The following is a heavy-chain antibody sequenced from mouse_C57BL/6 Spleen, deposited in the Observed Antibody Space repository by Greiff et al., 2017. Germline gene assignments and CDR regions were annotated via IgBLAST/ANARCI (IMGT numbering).Heavy chain of an antibody. V-gene: IGHV14-4*01. CDR2: IDPENGDT. CDR1: GFNIKDDY. J-gene: IGHJ2*01. Sequence: VQLQQSGAELVRPGASVKLSCTASGFNIKDDYMHWVKQRPEQGLEWIGWIDPENGDTEYASKFQGKATITADTSSNTAYLQLSSLTSEDTAVYYCTSWYEGFDYWGQGTTRTVSS. CDR3: TSWYEGFDY. D-gene: IGHD2-3*01.